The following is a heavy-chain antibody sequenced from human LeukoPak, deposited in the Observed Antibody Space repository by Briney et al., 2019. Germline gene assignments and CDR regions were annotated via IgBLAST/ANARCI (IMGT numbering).Heavy chain of an antibody. D-gene: IGHD5-24*01. V-gene: IGHV4-39*07. CDR3: ARGSGGPPKMANIDY. Sequence: PSETLSLTCTVSGGSISSSSYYWGWIRQPPGKGLEWIGSIYYSGSTYYNPSLKSRVTISVDTSKNQFSLKLSSVTAADTAVYYCARGSGGPPKMANIDYWGQGTLVTVSS. J-gene: IGHJ4*02. CDR2: IYYSGST. CDR1: GGSISSSSYY.